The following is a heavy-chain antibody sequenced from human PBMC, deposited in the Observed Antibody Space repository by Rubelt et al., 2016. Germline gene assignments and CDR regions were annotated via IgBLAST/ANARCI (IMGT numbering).Heavy chain of an antibody. D-gene: IGHD3-3*01. V-gene: IGHV1-8*01. CDR3: ARMVNDFWSGYHNWFDP. J-gene: IGHJ5*02. CDR2: MNPNSGNT. Sequence: QVQLVQSGAEVKKPGASVKVSCKASGYTFTSYDINWVRQATGQGLEWMGWMNPNSGNTGYAQKFQGRVTMTRNTSISTASMELSSLRAEDTAVYYCARMVNDFWSGYHNWFDPWGQGTLVTVSS. CDR1: GYTFTSYD.